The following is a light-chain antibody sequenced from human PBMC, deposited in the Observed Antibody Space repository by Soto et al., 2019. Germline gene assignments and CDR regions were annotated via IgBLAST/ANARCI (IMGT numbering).Light chain of an antibody. CDR2: EVN. CDR3: SSYVSSSTFVV. CDR1: SRDVGGYNY. V-gene: IGLV2-14*01. J-gene: IGLJ2*01. Sequence: QSALTQPASVSGSPGQSITISCTGTSRDVGGYNYVSWHQQHPGKAPKVIITEVNNRPSGVSNRFSGSKSGNTASLTISGLQAEDEADYYRSSYVSSSTFVVFGGGTKVTVL.